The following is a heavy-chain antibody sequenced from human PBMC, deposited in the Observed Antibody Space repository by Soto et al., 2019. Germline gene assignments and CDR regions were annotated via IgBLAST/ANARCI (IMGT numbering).Heavy chain of an antibody. CDR2: ISSNGGST. CDR3: ARAPASAYHDY. J-gene: IGHJ4*02. V-gene: IGHV3-64*02. Sequence: PGGFLGLCCAASGLPFSSYNMPWVRQAPGRGLEYVSAISSNGGSTYYADSVKGRFTISRDNSKNTLFLQMGSLRTDDMAVYYCARAPASAYHDYWGQGTLVTVSS. CDR1: GLPFSSYN. D-gene: IGHD3-3*01.